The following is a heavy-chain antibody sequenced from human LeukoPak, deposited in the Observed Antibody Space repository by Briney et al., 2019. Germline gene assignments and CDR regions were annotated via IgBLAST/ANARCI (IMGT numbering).Heavy chain of an antibody. Sequence: GGSLTLSCAASGFTFSSYGMHWVRQAPGKGLEWVAVIWSDGSSKHYADSVKGRFTISRDNSKNTLYLQMNSLRADDTAVYYCAARPPIVVRGPFDYWGQGTLVTVSS. V-gene: IGHV3-33*01. CDR1: GFTFSSYG. J-gene: IGHJ4*02. CDR2: IWSDGSSK. D-gene: IGHD3-22*01. CDR3: AARPPIVVRGPFDY.